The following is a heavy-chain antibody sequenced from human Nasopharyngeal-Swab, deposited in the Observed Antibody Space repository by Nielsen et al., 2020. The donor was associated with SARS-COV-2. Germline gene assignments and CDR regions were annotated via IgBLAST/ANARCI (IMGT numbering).Heavy chain of an antibody. V-gene: IGHV4-39*07. CDR1: GGSISSGGYY. Sequence: GSLRLSCTVSGGSISSGGYYWSWIRQHPGKGLEWIGEINHSGSTNYNPSLKSRVTISVDTSKNQFSLKLSPVTAADTAVYYCARGPPRSTVTYKINYYYYYGLDVWGQGTTVTVSS. CDR2: INHSGST. D-gene: IGHD4-11*01. CDR3: ARGPPRSTVTYKINYYYYYGLDV. J-gene: IGHJ6*02.